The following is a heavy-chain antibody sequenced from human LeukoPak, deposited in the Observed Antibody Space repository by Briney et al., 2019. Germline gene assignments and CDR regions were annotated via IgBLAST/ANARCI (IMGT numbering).Heavy chain of an antibody. CDR3: AKGVYCSSTSCYLVSAFRS. J-gene: IGHJ1*01. CDR2: ISGSGGST. V-gene: IGHV3-23*01. D-gene: IGHD2-2*01. Sequence: GGSLRLSCAASGCTFSSYAMSWVRQAPGKGLEWVSAISGSGGSTYYAGSVKGRFTISRDNSKNTLYLQMNSLRAEDTAVYYCAKGVYCSSTSCYLVSAFRSWGQGTLVTVSS. CDR1: GCTFSSYA.